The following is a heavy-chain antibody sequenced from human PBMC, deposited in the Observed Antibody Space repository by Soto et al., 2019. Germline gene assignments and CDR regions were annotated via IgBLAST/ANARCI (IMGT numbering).Heavy chain of an antibody. CDR2: INPNSGGT. V-gene: IGHV1-2*04. D-gene: IGHD2-8*01. CDR1: GYTFTGYY. CDR3: ARGRSYCTNGVCYSGYYYYGMDV. Sequence: GASAKVSCKASGYTFTGYYMHWVRQAPGQGLEWMGWINPNSGGTNYAQKFQGWVTMTRDTSISTAYMELSRLRSDDTAVYYCARGRSYCTNGVCYSGYYYYGMDVWGQGTTVTVSS. J-gene: IGHJ6*02.